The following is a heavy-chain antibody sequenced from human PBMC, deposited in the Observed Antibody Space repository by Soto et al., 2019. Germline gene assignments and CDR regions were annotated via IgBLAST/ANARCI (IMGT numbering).Heavy chain of an antibody. CDR1: GGSISSYY. Sequence: QVQLQESGPGLVKPSETLSLTCTVSGGSISSYYWSWIRQPPGKGLEWIGYIYYSGSTNYNPSLKRRVTISVATSKTQFSLKLSSVTAADTAVYYCARRWGRSFDCWGQGTLVTVSS. CDR3: ARRWGRSFDC. CDR2: IYYSGST. V-gene: IGHV4-59*08. D-gene: IGHD2-15*01. J-gene: IGHJ4*02.